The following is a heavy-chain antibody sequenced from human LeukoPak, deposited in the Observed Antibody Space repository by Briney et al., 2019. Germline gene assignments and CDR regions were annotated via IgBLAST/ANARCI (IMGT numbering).Heavy chain of an antibody. J-gene: IGHJ4*02. D-gene: IGHD3-22*01. V-gene: IGHV1-2*06. Sequence: ASVKVSCKASGYTFTGYYMHWVRQAPGQGLEWMGRINPNSGGTNYAQKFQGRVTTTRDTSISTAYMELSRLRSDDTAVYYCATASQNYYDTDYWGQGTLVTVSS. CDR1: GYTFTGYY. CDR2: INPNSGGT. CDR3: ATASQNYYDTDY.